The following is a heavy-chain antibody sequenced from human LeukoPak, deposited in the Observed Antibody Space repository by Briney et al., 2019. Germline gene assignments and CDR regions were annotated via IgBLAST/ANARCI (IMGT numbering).Heavy chain of an antibody. J-gene: IGHJ4*02. CDR1: GFTFSTCA. V-gene: IGHV3-30-3*01. D-gene: IGHD6-13*01. CDR3: ARDRREYIAAAGPPDFDY. CDR2: ISHDGSNK. Sequence: GRSLRLSCAASGFTFSTCAMHWVRQAPGKGLDWVAVISHDGSNKYYADSVKGRFTISRDNSKNTLYLQMNSLRAEDTAVYYCARDRREYIAAAGPPDFDYWGQGTLVTVSS.